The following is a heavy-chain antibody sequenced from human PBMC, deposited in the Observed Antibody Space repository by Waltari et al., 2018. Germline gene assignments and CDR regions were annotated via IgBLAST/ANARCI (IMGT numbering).Heavy chain of an antibody. CDR2: INPSGGST. D-gene: IGHD2-21*01. Sequence: QVQLVQSGAEVKKPGASVKISCKTSEYTFTSPYIHWVRQAPGQGLEWMGIINPSGGSTIYAQKFQGRVTMTRDTSTSTVYMELSSLRSEDTAVYYCARDTGALWMDVWGQGTTVTVSS. CDR3: ARDTGALWMDV. J-gene: IGHJ6*02. V-gene: IGHV1-46*01. CDR1: EYTFTSPY.